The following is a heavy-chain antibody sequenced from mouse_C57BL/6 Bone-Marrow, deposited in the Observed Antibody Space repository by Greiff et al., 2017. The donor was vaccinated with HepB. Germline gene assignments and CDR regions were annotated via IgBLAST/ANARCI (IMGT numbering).Heavy chain of an antibody. J-gene: IGHJ4*01. CDR1: GYTFTSYW. V-gene: IGHV1S12*01. CDR2: IYTRDGST. Sequence: QVQLQQPGAELVKPGASVKLSCKASGYTFTSYWMHWVKQRPEQGLEWIGYIYTRDGSTKYNEKFKGQATLTADKSSSTAYMQLNSLTSEDSAVYFCARYYYGSRDYAMDYWGQGTSVTVSS. D-gene: IGHD1-1*01. CDR3: ARYYYGSRDYAMDY.